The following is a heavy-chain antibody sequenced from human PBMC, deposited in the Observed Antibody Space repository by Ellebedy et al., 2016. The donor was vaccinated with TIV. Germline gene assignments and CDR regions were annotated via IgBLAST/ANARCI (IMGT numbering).Heavy chain of an antibody. CDR1: GFTSSSYV. Sequence: PGGSLRPSCAASGFTSSSYVMSWVRQAPGKGLEWVSVNSSGGSKYYADSVKDRFIITRDNSKNTLFLQMSSLRVEETAVYYCARGTFGRGRSGFLDYWGQGILVTVSS. J-gene: IGHJ4*02. CDR3: ARGTFGRGRSGFLDY. CDR2: NSSGGSK. V-gene: IGHV3-23*01. D-gene: IGHD3/OR15-3a*01.